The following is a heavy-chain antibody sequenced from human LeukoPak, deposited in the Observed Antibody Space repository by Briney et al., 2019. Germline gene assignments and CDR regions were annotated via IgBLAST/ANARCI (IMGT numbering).Heavy chain of an antibody. CDR3: ARDNPPELEPLGFDP. D-gene: IGHD1-1*01. J-gene: IGHJ5*02. CDR2: IYYSGST. CDR1: GGSISSYY. Sequence: ASETLSLTCTVSGGSISSYYWSWIRQPPGKGLEWIGYIYYSGSTNYNPSLKSRVTISVDTSKNQFSLKLSSVTAADTAVYYCARDNPPELEPLGFDPWGQGTLVTVSS. V-gene: IGHV4-59*01.